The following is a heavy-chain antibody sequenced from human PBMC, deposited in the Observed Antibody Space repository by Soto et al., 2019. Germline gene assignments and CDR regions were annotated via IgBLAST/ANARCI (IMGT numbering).Heavy chain of an antibody. D-gene: IGHD1-26*01. CDR2: IYYSGST. CDR3: ARHPNSWGAARSYYFDY. J-gene: IGHJ4*02. Sequence: SETLSLTCTVSGGSISSYYWSWIRQPPGKGLEWIGYIYYSGSTNYNPSLKSRVTISVDTSKNQFSLKLSSVTAADTAVYYCARHPNSWGAARSYYFDYWGQGTLVTVSS. CDR1: GGSISSYY. V-gene: IGHV4-59*08.